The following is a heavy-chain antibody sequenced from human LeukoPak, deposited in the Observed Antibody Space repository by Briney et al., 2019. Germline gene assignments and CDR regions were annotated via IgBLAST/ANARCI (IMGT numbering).Heavy chain of an antibody. Sequence: SETLSLTCTVSGGSISSSSYYWGWIRQPPGKGLEWIGSIYYSGTTYYNPSLNSRVAISVDTSKNQFSLKLSSVTAADTAVYYCARGLKPSLRYYYYYMDVWGKGTTVTVSS. D-gene: IGHD2-15*01. CDR3: ARGLKPSLRYYYYYMDV. V-gene: IGHV4-39*01. J-gene: IGHJ6*03. CDR2: IYYSGTT. CDR1: GGSISSSSYY.